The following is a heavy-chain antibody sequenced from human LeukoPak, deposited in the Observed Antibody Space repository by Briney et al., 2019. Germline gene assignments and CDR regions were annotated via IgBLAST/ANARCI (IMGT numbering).Heavy chain of an antibody. D-gene: IGHD4-17*01. V-gene: IGHV4-34*01. J-gene: IGHJ4*02. CDR3: ARGDYVFYGLFDY. CDR1: GGSFSGYY. CDR2: INHSGST. Sequence: SETLSLTCAVYGGSFSGYYWSWIRQPPGKGLEWIGEINHSGSTNYNPSLKCRVTISVDTSKNQFSLKLSSVTAADTAVYYCARGDYVFYGLFDYWGQGTLVTVSS.